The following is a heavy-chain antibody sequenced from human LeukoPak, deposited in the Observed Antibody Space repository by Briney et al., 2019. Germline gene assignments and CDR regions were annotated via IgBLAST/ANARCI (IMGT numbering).Heavy chain of an antibody. CDR3: ARGYCIITSCRYSPDY. CDR2: TRNKANGYTT. Sequence: GGSLRLSCAASGFTFSDYYMDWVRQAPGKGLEWVGRTRNKANGYTTYYAASVKGRFTISRDDSKNSVYLHMNSLKTEDTAVYYCARGYCIITSCRYSPDYWGQETLVTVAS. V-gene: IGHV3-72*01. J-gene: IGHJ4*02. CDR1: GFTFSDYY. D-gene: IGHD2-2*01.